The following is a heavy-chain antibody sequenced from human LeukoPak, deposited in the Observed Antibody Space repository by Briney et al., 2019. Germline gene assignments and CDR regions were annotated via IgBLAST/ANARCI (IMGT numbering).Heavy chain of an antibody. Sequence: GGSLRLSCAASGFTFSSYSMDWVRQAPGKGLEWVSYISSSSGTTIYYADSVKGRFTISRDNAKNSLYLQMNSLRAEDTAVYYCARAPKFRLVGVPKGPFDPWGQGTLVTVSS. J-gene: IGHJ5*02. CDR3: ARAPKFRLVGVPKGPFDP. CDR1: GFTFSSYS. CDR2: ISSSSGTTI. V-gene: IGHV3-48*04. D-gene: IGHD1-26*01.